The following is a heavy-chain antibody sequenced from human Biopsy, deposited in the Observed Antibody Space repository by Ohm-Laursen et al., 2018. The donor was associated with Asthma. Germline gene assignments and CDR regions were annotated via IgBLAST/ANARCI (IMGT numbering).Heavy chain of an antibody. D-gene: IGHD2-2*01. V-gene: IGHV3-30*03. CDR3: ARDEAVVVPAAIPGNWFDP. CDR1: GFTFSPFG. Sequence: SLRLSCAASGFTFSPFGMHWVRQTPAKGLEWVAVISFDGSNKYYADSVKGRFTISRDNSKNTLYLQMTSLSAEDTAVYYCARDEAVVVPAAIPGNWFDPWGQGTLVTVSS. CDR2: ISFDGSNK. J-gene: IGHJ5*02.